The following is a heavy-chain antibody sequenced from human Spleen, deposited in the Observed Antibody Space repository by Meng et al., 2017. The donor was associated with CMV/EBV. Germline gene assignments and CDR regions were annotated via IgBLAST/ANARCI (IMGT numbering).Heavy chain of an antibody. CDR3: ASGHDYGDRNWFDP. D-gene: IGHD4-17*01. CDR2: IYYSGST. Sequence: QVQLQESGPGLVKPSXXLSLTCPVSGGSISSGDYYWSWIRQPPGKGLEWIGYIYYSGSTYYNPSLKSRVTISVDTSKNQFSLKLSSVTAADTAVYYCASGHDYGDRNWFDPWGQGTLVTVSS. J-gene: IGHJ5*02. V-gene: IGHV4-30-4*08. CDR1: GGSISSGDYY.